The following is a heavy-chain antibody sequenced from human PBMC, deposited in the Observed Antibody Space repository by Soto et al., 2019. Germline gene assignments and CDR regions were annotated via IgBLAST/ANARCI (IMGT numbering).Heavy chain of an antibody. Sequence: EVQLVESGGTLVKPGGSLRLSCVGSGFIFRNPWMNWVRQAPGKGLEWIGRVKSKADGGTIDYFAPVRGRFLVSRDDSKNVLYLQMDRLEAADTGVYYCTAGFYNSGGVDFWGRGTQVTVSS. CDR3: TAGFYNSGGVDF. D-gene: IGHD2-8*02. V-gene: IGHV3-15*02. J-gene: IGHJ4*02. CDR2: VKSKADGGTI. CDR1: GFIFRNPW.